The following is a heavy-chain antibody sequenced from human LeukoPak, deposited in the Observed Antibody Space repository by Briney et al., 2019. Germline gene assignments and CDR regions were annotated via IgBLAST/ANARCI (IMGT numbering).Heavy chain of an antibody. J-gene: IGHJ4*02. CDR1: GFTFSSYA. D-gene: IGHD3-3*01. Sequence: GGSLRLPCAASGFTFSSYAMSWVRQAPGKGREWVSAISGSGGSTYYADSVKGRFTISRDNSKNTLYLQVNSLGAEDTAVYYCAKDDRYDFWSGYPDYWGQGTLVTVSS. V-gene: IGHV3-23*01. CDR3: AKDDRYDFWSGYPDY. CDR2: ISGSGGST.